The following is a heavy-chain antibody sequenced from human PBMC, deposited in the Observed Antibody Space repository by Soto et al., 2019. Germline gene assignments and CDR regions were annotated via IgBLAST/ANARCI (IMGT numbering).Heavy chain of an antibody. CDR2: TYYSRST. CDR3: ARDPPFVSDFWSGYRPIPSYGMDV. V-gene: IGHV4-59*01. CDR1: GGSISSYY. Sequence: KPSETLSLTCTVSGGSISSYYWSWIRQPPGKGLEWIGCTYYSRSTNYNPSLKSRVTISVDTSKNQFSLKLSSVTAADTAVYYCARDPPFVSDFWSGYRPIPSYGMDVWGQGTTVTVSS. J-gene: IGHJ6*02. D-gene: IGHD3-3*01.